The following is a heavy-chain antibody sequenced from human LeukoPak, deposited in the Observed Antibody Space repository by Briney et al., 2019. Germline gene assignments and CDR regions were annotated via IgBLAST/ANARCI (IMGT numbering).Heavy chain of an antibody. Sequence: GGSLRLSCAASGYTFSSYAMSWVRQAPGKGLEWVSSISGSGGSTHYADSVKGRFTISRDNSKNTLYLQMNNLRAGDTAFYYCAKSSYSDSSGFYRGYYFDYWGQGTLVPVSS. J-gene: IGHJ4*02. D-gene: IGHD3-22*01. CDR3: AKSSYSDSSGFYRGYYFDY. CDR2: ISGSGGST. V-gene: IGHV3-23*01. CDR1: GYTFSSYA.